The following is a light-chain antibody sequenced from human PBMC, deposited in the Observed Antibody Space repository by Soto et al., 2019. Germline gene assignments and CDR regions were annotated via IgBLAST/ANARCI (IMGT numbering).Light chain of an antibody. J-gene: IGKJ5*01. Sequence: IVLTQSPAILSLSPGDRATLSCRASQGVSSYLAWYQQKPGQAPRLLIYDASNRATGIPARFSGSGPGTDFTLTISSLEPEDFAVYYCQQRSNWLITFGQGTRLEIK. CDR2: DAS. V-gene: IGKV3D-11*01. CDR1: QGVSSY. CDR3: QQRSNWLIT.